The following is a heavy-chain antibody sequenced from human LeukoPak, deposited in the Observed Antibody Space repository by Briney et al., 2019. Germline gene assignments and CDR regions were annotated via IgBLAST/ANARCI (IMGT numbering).Heavy chain of an antibody. CDR1: GGFISGSGHY. D-gene: IGHD5-18*01. CDR3: STGGDTAKGGDS. V-gene: IGHV4-31*03. J-gene: IGHJ4*02. Sequence: NPSETLSLTCSVSGGFISGSGHYWTWTRQHPGGGLEWLVFLHPGGTIYYQPSLSSRLNISAHTSKNQMSLKLSSVTDADTAVYYCSTGGDTAKGGDSWGQGTMVTVSS. CDR2: LHPGGTI.